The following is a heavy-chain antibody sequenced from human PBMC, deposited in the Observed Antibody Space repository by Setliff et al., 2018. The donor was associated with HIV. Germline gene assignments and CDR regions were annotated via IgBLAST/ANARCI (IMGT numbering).Heavy chain of an antibody. CDR3: AKDPSVTVTTI. Sequence: AASVKVSCKASGYTFTAFGMNWLRQAPGQGPEWMGWISAYNGNTNYAQKFQGRVTVTTDTSTSTVYMELRSLRSDDTAVYYCAKDPSVTVTTIWGQGTMVTVSS. CDR1: GYTFTAFG. D-gene: IGHD4-17*01. V-gene: IGHV1-18*01. CDR2: ISAYNGNT. J-gene: IGHJ3*02.